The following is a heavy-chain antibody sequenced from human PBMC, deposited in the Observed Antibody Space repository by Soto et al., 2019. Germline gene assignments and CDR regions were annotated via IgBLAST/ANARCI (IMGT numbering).Heavy chain of an antibody. V-gene: IGHV4-39*01. D-gene: IGHD2-15*01. CDR2: IYYSGST. CDR1: GGSISSSSYY. Sequence: SETLSLTCTVSGGSISSSSYYWGWIRQPPGKGLEWIGSIYYSGSTYYNPSLKSRVTISVDTSKNQFSLKLSSVTAADTALYYCAIRLCLGYCSGGSLWNDAFDIWGQGTMVTVSS. J-gene: IGHJ3*02. CDR3: AIRLCLGYCSGGSLWNDAFDI.